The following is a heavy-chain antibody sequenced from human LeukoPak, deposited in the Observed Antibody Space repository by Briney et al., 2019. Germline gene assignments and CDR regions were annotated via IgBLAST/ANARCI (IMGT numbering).Heavy chain of an antibody. Sequence: GASVKVSCKASGYTFTGYYMHWVRQAPGQGLEWMGWINPNSGGTNYAQKFQGRVTMTRDTSISTAYMELSRLRSGDTAVYYCARGVYYYDSSGPPDYWGQGTLVTVSS. J-gene: IGHJ4*02. CDR3: ARGVYYYDSSGPPDY. V-gene: IGHV1-2*02. D-gene: IGHD3-22*01. CDR2: INPNSGGT. CDR1: GYTFTGYY.